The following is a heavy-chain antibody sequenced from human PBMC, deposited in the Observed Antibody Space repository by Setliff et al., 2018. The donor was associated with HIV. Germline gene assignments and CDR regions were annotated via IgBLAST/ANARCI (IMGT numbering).Heavy chain of an antibody. CDR2: IQQHGSEI. D-gene: IGHD6-13*01. V-gene: IGHV3-7*01. J-gene: IGHJ4*02. Sequence: PGGSLRLSCAASGYTFSSYWMAWVRQCPGKGLEWVANIQQHGSEIHYVASVEGRFTISRDNAKNSLYLQMNSLRAEDTALYYCAKDRLLDGSSWYYLDYWGQGTLVTVSS. CDR3: AKDRLLDGSSWYYLDY. CDR1: GYTFSSYW.